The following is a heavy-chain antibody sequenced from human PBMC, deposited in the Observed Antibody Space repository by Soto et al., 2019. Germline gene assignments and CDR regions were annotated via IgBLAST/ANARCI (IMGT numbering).Heavy chain of an antibody. CDR2: ISAYNGNT. CDR3: ARSIVVVTALDY. V-gene: IGHV1-18*01. D-gene: IGHD2-21*02. CDR1: GYTSTNYG. Sequence: ASVKVSCKASGYTSTNYGFSWVRQAPGQGLEWMGWISAYNGNTNYAQNFQGRVTMTTDTSTSTAYMELSSLRSEDTAVYYCARSIVVVTALDYWGQGTLVTVSS. J-gene: IGHJ4*02.